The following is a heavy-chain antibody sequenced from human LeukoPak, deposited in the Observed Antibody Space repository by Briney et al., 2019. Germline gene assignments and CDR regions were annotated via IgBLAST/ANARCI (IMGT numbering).Heavy chain of an antibody. V-gene: IGHV4-59*11. CDR2: IYYSGST. CDR3: ARDLMGPRLRRAFDI. J-gene: IGHJ3*02. Sequence: SETLSLTCTVSGDSISSHYWSWIRQPPGKGLEWIRYIYYSGSTNYNPSLKSRVTISVDTSKNQFSLKLSSVTAADTAVYYCARDLMGPRLRRAFDIWGQGTMVTVSS. D-gene: IGHD4-17*01. CDR1: GDSISSHY.